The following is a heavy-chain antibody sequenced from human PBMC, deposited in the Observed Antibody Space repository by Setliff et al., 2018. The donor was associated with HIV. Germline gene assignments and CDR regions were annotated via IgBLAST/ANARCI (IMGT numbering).Heavy chain of an antibody. CDR2: LNAGYGNT. D-gene: IGHD3-9*01. CDR1: GYTFSNHT. V-gene: IGHV1-3*01. Sequence: ASVKVSCKASGYTFSNHTIHWVRQAPGKRPEWMGWLNAGYGNTKYSQKLQGRVTITRDISASTAYMELGSLRSEDTAVYYCARSGLVYDDVLTGPPTDYWGQGTLVTVSS. CDR3: ARSGLVYDDVLTGPPTDY. J-gene: IGHJ4*02.